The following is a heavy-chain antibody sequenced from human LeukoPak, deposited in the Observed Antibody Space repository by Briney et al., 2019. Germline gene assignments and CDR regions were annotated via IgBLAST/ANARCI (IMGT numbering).Heavy chain of an antibody. CDR2: IGTAGDT. V-gene: IGHV3-13*01. CDR3: ARGSYYYYMDV. J-gene: IGHJ6*03. Sequence: GGSLRLSCAASGFTFSSYDMHWVRQATGKGLEWVSAIGTAGDTYYPGSVKGRFTISRENAKNSLYLEMNSLRAGDTAVYYCARGSYYYYMDVWGKGTTVTVSS. CDR1: GFTFSSYD.